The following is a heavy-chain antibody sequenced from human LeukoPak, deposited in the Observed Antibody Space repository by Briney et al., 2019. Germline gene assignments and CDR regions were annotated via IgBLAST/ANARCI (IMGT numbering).Heavy chain of an antibody. CDR2: ISGRGGFT. CDR3: ARSFYYSDSSDYYYVFGY. Sequence: PGGSLRPSCAASGFTFRSYAMSWVRQSPGKGLEWLSTISGRGGFTYYADSVKGRFTISRDSSKLYLQMSTLRAEDTAVYYCARSFYYSDSSDYYYVFGYWGQGTLVTVSS. V-gene: IGHV3-23*01. J-gene: IGHJ4*02. CDR1: GFTFRSYA. D-gene: IGHD3-22*01.